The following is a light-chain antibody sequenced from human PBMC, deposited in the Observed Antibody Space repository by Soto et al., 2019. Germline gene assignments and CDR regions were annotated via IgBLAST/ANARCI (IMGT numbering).Light chain of an antibody. J-gene: IGLJ3*02. CDR2: LNSDGSH. V-gene: IGLV4-69*01. Sequence: QRVLTQSPSASASLGASVRLTCTMSSKHGAYRVAWHQKHPEKGLRYLMILNSDGSHTLGAGIPDRFSGSSSGAERYLTISSLQSEDEADYYCHTWISGIHGVFGGGTKLTVI. CDR1: SKHGAYR. CDR3: HTWISGIHGV.